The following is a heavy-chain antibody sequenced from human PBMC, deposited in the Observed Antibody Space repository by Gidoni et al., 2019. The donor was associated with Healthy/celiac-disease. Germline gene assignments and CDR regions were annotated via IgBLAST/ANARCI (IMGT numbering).Heavy chain of an antibody. CDR2: IIPILGIA. CDR3: ARDLFGRSLDY. CDR1: GGTFSSYA. V-gene: IGHV1-69*04. J-gene: IGHJ4*02. Sequence: QVQLVQSGAEVKKPGSSVKVSCKASGGTFSSYAISWLRQAPGQGLEWMGRIIPILGIANYAQKFQGRVTITADKSTSTAYMELSSLRSEDTAVYYCARDLFGRSLDYWGQGTLVTVSS. D-gene: IGHD2-21*01.